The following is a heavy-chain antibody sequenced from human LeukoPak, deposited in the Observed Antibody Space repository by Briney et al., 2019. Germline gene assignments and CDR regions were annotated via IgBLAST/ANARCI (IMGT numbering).Heavy chain of an antibody. CDR3: ASTSGSYESFDY. D-gene: IGHD1-26*01. CDR1: GFTIRNYW. V-gene: IGHV3-7*01. Sequence: GGSLRLSCVASGFTIRNYWMTWVRQAPGKGLEWVANIKQDGSETYYVDYVKGRFTISRDNAKNSLYLQMNSLRAEDTAVYYCASTSGSYESFDYWGQGTLVTVSS. J-gene: IGHJ4*02. CDR2: IKQDGSET.